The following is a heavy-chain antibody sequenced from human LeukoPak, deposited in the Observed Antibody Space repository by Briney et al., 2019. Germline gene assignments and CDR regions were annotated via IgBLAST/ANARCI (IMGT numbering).Heavy chain of an antibody. V-gene: IGHV4-4*09. D-gene: IGHD3-22*01. J-gene: IGHJ1*01. CDR2: IYTSGST. CDR3: ARHDDGSGYYYGYFQH. Sequence: SETLSLTCTVSGGSISSYYWSWIRQPPGKGLEWIGYIYTSGSTNYNPSLKSRVTISVDTSKNQFSLKLSSVTAADTAVYYCARHDDGSGYYYGYFQHWGQGTLVTVSS. CDR1: GGSISSYY.